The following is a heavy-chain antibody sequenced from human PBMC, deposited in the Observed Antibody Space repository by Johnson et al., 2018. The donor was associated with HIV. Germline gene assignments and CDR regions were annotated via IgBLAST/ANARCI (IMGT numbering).Heavy chain of an antibody. CDR2: ISYDGSNK. CDR3: ARVFLGSSWYSDAFDI. J-gene: IGHJ3*02. CDR1: GFTFSSYG. D-gene: IGHD6-13*01. V-gene: IGHV3-30*19. Sequence: VQLVESGGGVVQPGRSLRLSCAASGFTFSSYGMHWVRQAPGKGLEWVAVISYDGSNKYYADSVKGRFTISRDNSKNTLYLQMNSLRAEDTAVYYCARVFLGSSWYSDAFDIWGQGTMVTVSS.